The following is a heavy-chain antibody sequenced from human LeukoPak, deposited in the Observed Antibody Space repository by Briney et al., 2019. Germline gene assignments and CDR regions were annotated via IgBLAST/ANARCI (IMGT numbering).Heavy chain of an antibody. V-gene: IGHV3-33*08. CDR3: ARDERYFDWLLRGNYGMDV. CDR1: GFTFSSYG. D-gene: IGHD3-9*01. Sequence: PGGSLRLSCAASGFTFSSYGMHWVRQAPGKGLEWVAVIWYGGSNKYYADSVKGRFTISRDNSKNTLYLQMNSLRAEDTAVYYCARDERYFDWLLRGNYGMDVWGQGTTVTVSS. CDR2: IWYGGSNK. J-gene: IGHJ6*02.